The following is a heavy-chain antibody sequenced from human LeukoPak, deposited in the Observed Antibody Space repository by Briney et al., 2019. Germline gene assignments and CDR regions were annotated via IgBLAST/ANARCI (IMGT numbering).Heavy chain of an antibody. CDR3: ARATTMVRGVIQAPNYYYYYGMDV. J-gene: IGHJ6*02. CDR2: IYCSGST. D-gene: IGHD3-10*01. Sequence: SETLSLTCIVSGGSISSYYWSWIRQPPGKGLEWIGYIYCSGSTNYNPSLKSRVTISVDTSKNQFSLKLSSVTAADTAVYYCARATTMVRGVIQAPNYYYYYGMDVWGQGTTVTVSS. CDR1: GGSISSYY. V-gene: IGHV4-59*01.